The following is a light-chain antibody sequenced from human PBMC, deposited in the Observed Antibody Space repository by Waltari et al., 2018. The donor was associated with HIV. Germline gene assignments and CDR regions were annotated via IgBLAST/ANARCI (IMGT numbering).Light chain of an antibody. Sequence: EIVLTQSPGTLSLSPGERATLPCRASQSVRLRYLAWYQQKPGQAPRLLIYGASSRATGIPDRFSGSGSGTDFTLTISRLEPEDFAVYYCQQYGSSSLTFGGGTKVEIK. V-gene: IGKV3-20*01. CDR1: QSVRLRY. CDR2: GAS. J-gene: IGKJ4*01. CDR3: QQYGSSSLT.